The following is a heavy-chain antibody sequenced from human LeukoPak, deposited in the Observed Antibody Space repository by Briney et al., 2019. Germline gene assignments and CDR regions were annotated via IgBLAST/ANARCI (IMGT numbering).Heavy chain of an antibody. V-gene: IGHV3-30-3*01. J-gene: IGHJ4*02. CDR2: ISYDGSNK. CDR3: ARDLVGSGGY. D-gene: IGHD2-8*02. Sequence: GGSLRLSCAASGFTFSSYAMHWVRQAPGKGLEWVAVISYDGSNKYYADSVKGRFTISRDNSKNTLYLQMNSLRAEDTAVYYCARDLVGSGGYWGQGTLVTVSS. CDR1: GFTFSSYA.